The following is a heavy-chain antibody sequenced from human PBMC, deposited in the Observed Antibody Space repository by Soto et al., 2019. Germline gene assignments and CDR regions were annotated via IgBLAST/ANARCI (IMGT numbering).Heavy chain of an antibody. J-gene: IGHJ3*02. Sequence: SETLSLTCTVSGGSISSSSYYWGWIRQPPGKGLEWIGSIYYSGSTYYNPSLKSRVTISVDTSKNQFSLKLCSVTAADTAVYYCARLIFWPSEMIVVVDALDMWGQGTMVTVSS. CDR1: GGSISSSSYY. CDR3: ARLIFWPSEMIVVVDALDM. V-gene: IGHV4-39*01. D-gene: IGHD3-22*01. CDR2: IYYSGST.